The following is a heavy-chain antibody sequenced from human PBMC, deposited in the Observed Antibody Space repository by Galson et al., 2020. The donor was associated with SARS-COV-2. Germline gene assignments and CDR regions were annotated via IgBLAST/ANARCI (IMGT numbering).Heavy chain of an antibody. Sequence: SETLSLTCAVSGVSISSGSYYWTWIRQPAGKGLEWIGRIYNIDSTNYNPSLKSRVTMSVDTSKSQFSLNLTSLTAADTAVYYCARVPNWSYVPDYWGQEPWSPSPQ. CDR1: GVSISSGSYY. V-gene: IGHV4-61*02. CDR2: IYNIDST. CDR3: ARVPNWSYVPDY. J-gene: IGHJ4*01. D-gene: IGHD1-7*01.